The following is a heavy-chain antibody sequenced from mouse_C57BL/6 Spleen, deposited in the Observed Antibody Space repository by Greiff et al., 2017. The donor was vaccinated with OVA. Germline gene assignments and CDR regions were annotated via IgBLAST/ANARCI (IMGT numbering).Heavy chain of an antibody. Sequence: EVMLVESGAGLVKPGGSLKLSCAASGFTFSSYAMSWVRQTPEQRLEWVAYISSGGDYIYYADTVKGRFTIARDNARNTLYLQMSSLKSEDTAMYYCTRGGKTGTAGYYFDYWGQGTTLTVSS. CDR3: TRGGKTGTAGYYFDY. D-gene: IGHD3-3*01. CDR1: GFTFSSYA. CDR2: ISSGGDYI. J-gene: IGHJ2*01. V-gene: IGHV5-9-1*02.